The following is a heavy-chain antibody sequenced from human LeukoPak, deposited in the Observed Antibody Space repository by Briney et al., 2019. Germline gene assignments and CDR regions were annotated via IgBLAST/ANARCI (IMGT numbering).Heavy chain of an antibody. Sequence: GGSLRLSCAASGFTFSTYGMSWVRQAPGKGLEWVSTISSGGGTTYYADSVKGRFTISRDNSKNTVYLQMNSPRADDTAVYYCATKTTFDYWGQGNLVIVSS. CDR1: GFTFSTYG. CDR3: ATKTTFDY. D-gene: IGHD1-1*01. V-gene: IGHV3-23*01. J-gene: IGHJ4*02. CDR2: ISSGGGTT.